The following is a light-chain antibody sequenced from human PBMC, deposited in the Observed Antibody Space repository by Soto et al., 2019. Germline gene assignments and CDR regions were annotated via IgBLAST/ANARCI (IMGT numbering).Light chain of an antibody. V-gene: IGKV1-39*01. CDR1: QSISSY. J-gene: IGKJ2*01. CDR3: QQSYSTTST. CDR2: AAS. Sequence: DIQMTQSPSSLSASVGDRVTITCRASQSISSYLNWYQQKPGTAPKLLIYAASSLQSGVPSRFSGSGSGTDFTLTISSLQPEDFATYPCQQSYSTTSTFGQGTKLEIK.